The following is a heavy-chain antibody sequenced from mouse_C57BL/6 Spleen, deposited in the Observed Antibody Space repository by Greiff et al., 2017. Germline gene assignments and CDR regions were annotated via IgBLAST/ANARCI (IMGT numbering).Heavy chain of an antibody. J-gene: IGHJ4*01. Sequence: EVKLVESEGGLVQPGSSMKLSCTASGFTFSDYYMAWVRQVPEKGLEWVANINYDGSSTYYLDSLKSRFIISGDNAKNILYLQMSSLKSEDTATYYCARDRGAMDYWGQGTSVTVSS. CDR2: INYDGSST. D-gene: IGHD3-1*01. CDR3: ARDRGAMDY. V-gene: IGHV5-16*01. CDR1: GFTFSDYY.